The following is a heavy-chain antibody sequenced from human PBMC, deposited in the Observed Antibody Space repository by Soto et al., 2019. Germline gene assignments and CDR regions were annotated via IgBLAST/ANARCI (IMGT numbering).Heavy chain of an antibody. CDR3: AREGWGDSNYGDDAFDI. CDR1: GYTFTNFG. CDR2: ISAYNGNT. V-gene: IGHV1-18*01. J-gene: IGHJ3*02. Sequence: GASVKVSCKASGYTFTNFGISWVRQAPGQGLEWMGWISAYNGNTNYAQNFQGRVTMTTDTSTSTAYMELSSLRSEDTAVYYCAREGWGDSNYGDDAFDIWGQGTMVTVSS. D-gene: IGHD4-4*01.